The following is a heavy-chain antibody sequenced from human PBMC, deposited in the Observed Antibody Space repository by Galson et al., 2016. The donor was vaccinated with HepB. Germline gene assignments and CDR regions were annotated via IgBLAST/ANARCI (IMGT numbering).Heavy chain of an antibody. CDR1: GFTFSSYS. Sequence: SLRLSCAASGFTFSSYSMNWVRQAPGKGLEWVSSISSSSSYIYYADSVKGRFTISRDNAKNALYLQMNSLRAEDTAVYYCAKGSRRGFLEWLPRMERYYYGMDVWGQGTTVTVSS. CDR3: AKGSRRGFLEWLPRMERYYYGMDV. D-gene: IGHD3-3*01. J-gene: IGHJ6*02. V-gene: IGHV3-21*04. CDR2: ISSSSSYI.